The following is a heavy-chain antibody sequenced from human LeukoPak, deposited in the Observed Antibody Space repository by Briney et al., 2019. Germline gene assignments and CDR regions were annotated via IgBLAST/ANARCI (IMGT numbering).Heavy chain of an antibody. CDR3: ARAAGGGYFDF. D-gene: IGHD6-13*01. Sequence: RASVKVSCKASGGTFSTYAISWVRQAPGQGLEWMGWISAYNSNTNYAQNLQGRVTMTTDTSTSTVYLDLRSLRSDDTAVYYCARAAGGGYFDFWGQGTLVTVSS. J-gene: IGHJ4*02. V-gene: IGHV1-18*01. CDR1: GGTFSTYA. CDR2: ISAYNSNT.